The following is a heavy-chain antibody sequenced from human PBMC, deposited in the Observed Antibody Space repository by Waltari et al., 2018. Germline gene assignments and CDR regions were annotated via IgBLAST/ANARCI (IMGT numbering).Heavy chain of an antibody. V-gene: IGHV3-74*01. D-gene: IGHD3-3*01. CDR1: GFTFVTFW. CDR3: VRNMDDSPGGP. CDR2: INSDVSDT. J-gene: IGHJ5*02. Sequence: DVQLVVSGGGVVQPARSLRLSCADSGFTFVTFWMHWARPAPGKGLVWVSRINSDVSDTAYADSVKGRFIISRDNAKNTVSLQMNRLRAEDTAIYYCVRNMDDSPGGPWGQGTLVTVSS.